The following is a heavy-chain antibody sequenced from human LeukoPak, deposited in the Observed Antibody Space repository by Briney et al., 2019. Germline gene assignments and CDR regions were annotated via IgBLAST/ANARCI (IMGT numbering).Heavy chain of an antibody. J-gene: IGHJ4*02. CDR2: IIPILGIA. Sequence: GSSVKVSCKASGGTFSSYTISWVRQAPGQGLGWMGRIIPILGIANYAQKFQGRVTITADKSTSTAYMELSSLRSEDTAVYYCALAGRNYYDSSGYYYYWGQGTLVTVSS. V-gene: IGHV1-69*02. CDR1: GGTFSSYT. D-gene: IGHD3-22*01. CDR3: ALAGRNYYDSSGYYYY.